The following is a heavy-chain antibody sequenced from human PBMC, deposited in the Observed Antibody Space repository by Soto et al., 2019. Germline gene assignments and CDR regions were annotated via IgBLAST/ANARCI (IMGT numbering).Heavy chain of an antibody. CDR1: GFTFSSYW. D-gene: IGHD4-17*01. J-gene: IGHJ4*02. V-gene: IGHV3-74*01. CDR3: ARGLYGAYGKDF. CDR2: IKGDEITT. Sequence: PGGSLRLSCAASGFTFSSYWIHWVRQAPGKGLVWVSRIKGDEITTSYADSVKGRFTISRDDAKNTVFLEMHSLRAEDTALYYCARGLYGAYGKDFWVRGILVTVS.